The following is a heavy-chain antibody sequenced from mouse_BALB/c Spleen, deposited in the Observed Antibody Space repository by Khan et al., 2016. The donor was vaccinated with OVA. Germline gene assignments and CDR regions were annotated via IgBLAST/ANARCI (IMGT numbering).Heavy chain of an antibody. CDR2: INTYTGEP. CDR3: ARERRYWYFDV. Sequence: QIQLVQSGPELKKPGETVKISCKASGYTFTNYRMNWMKQAPGKGLKWMGWINTYTGEPTYGDDFKGRFAFSLETSASTAYLQINNLKNEDMATYFCARERRYWYFDVWGGGTTVTVSS. V-gene: IGHV9-1*02. CDR1: GYTFTNYR. J-gene: IGHJ1*01.